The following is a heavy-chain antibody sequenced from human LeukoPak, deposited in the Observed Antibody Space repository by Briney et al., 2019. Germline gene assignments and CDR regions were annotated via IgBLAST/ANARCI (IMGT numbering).Heavy chain of an antibody. Sequence: GGTLRLSCAASGFTFSGFAMSWIRQAPGKGLEWVSSISRSGESTFYADSVKGRFTISRDNSKNTLYLQMNSLRAEDTAVYYCARNYKGYYYDSSGYYYGGGFDYWGQGTLVTVSS. V-gene: IGHV3-23*01. J-gene: IGHJ4*02. CDR1: GFTFSGFA. D-gene: IGHD3-22*01. CDR3: ARNYKGYYYDSSGYYYGGGFDY. CDR2: ISRSGEST.